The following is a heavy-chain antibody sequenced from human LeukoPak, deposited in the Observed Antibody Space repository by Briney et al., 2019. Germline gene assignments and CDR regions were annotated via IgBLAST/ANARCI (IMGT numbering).Heavy chain of an antibody. CDR3: ARDGSPKGYCSGGSCYYYYYMDV. D-gene: IGHD2-15*01. J-gene: IGHJ6*03. CDR1: GFTFSSYS. Sequence: GGSLRLSCAASGFTFSSYSMNWVRQAPGKGLEWVSSISSSSSYIYYADSVKGRFTISRDNAKNSLYLQMNSLRAEDTAVYYCARDGSPKGYCSGGSCYYYYYMDVWGKGTTVTVSS. V-gene: IGHV3-21*01. CDR2: ISSSSSYI.